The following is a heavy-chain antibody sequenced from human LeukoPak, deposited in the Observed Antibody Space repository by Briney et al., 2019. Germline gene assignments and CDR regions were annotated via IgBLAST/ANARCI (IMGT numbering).Heavy chain of an antibody. D-gene: IGHD3-9*01. CDR1: GFRFSDYS. V-gene: IGHV3-48*01. CDR3: VRDHDWAFDY. CDR2: FSGRGSPI. Sequence: AGSLRLSCEATGFRFSDYSMNWVRQAPGKALEWLSYFSGRGSPISYADSVKGRFTISRDNARNSLYLQMSSLGPGDTAVYYCVRDHDWAFDYWGEGTLVTVSS. J-gene: IGHJ4*02.